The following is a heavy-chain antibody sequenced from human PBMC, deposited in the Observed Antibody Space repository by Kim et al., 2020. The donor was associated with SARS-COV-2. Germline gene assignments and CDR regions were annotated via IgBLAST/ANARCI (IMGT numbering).Heavy chain of an antibody. D-gene: IGHD6-19*01. CDR2: INHSGST. CDR3: ARDGYSSGWDVYYYYGMDV. V-gene: IGHV4-34*01. CDR1: GGSFSGYY. Sequence: SETLSLTCAVYGGSFSGYYWSWTRQPPGKGLEWIGEINHSGSTNYNPSLKSRVTISVDTSKNQFSLKLSSVTAADTAVYYCARDGYSSGWDVYYYYGMDVWGQGTTVTVSS. J-gene: IGHJ6*02.